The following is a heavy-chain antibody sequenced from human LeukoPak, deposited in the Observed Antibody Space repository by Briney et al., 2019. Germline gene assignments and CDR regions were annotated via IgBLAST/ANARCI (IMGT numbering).Heavy chain of an antibody. CDR3: AKDLMRDRWFGES. Sequence: GGSLRLSCAASGFTFSSYGMHWVRQAPGKGLEWVAFIRYDGSNKYYADSVKGRFTISRDNSKNTLYLQMNSLRAEDTAVYYCAKDLMRDRWFGESWGQGTLVTVSS. CDR1: GFTFSSYG. CDR2: IRYDGSNK. V-gene: IGHV3-30*02. J-gene: IGHJ5*02. D-gene: IGHD3-10*01.